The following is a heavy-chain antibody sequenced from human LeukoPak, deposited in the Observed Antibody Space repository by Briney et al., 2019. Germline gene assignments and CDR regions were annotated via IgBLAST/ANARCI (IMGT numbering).Heavy chain of an antibody. CDR3: VRRDSNGWNYFDY. CDR2: IYYSGST. D-gene: IGHD6-19*01. CDR1: GGSISNYY. V-gene: IGHV4-59*08. J-gene: IGHJ4*02. Sequence: SETLSLTCTVSGGSISNYYWSWIRQPPGKGLEWIGYIYYSGSTNYNPSLRSRVTISVDTSKNQFSLEVSSVTAADTAVYYCVRRDSNGWNYFDYWGQGTLVTISS.